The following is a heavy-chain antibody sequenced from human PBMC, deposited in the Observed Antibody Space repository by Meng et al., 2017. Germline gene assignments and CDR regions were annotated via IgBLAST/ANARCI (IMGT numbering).Heavy chain of an antibody. Sequence: GSLRLSCTVSGDSITSSNYYWGWIRQPPGKGLEWIGSIYYNGRTDYNPSLKSRVTISVDTSKNQFSLKLSSVTAADTAVYYCAPYGSGNYWGFGYRGQGALVTVSS. V-gene: IGHV4-39*07. CDR2: IYYNGRT. D-gene: IGHD3-10*01. CDR1: GDSITSSNYY. J-gene: IGHJ4*02. CDR3: APYGSGNYWGFGY.